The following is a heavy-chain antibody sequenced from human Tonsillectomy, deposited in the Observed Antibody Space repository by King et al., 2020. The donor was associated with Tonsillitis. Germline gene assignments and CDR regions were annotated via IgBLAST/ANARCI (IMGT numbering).Heavy chain of an antibody. CDR3: ARGSPPMYNWNYRQDRWFDP. CDR1: GGSFSGYY. V-gene: IGHV4-34*01. Sequence: VQLQQWGAGLLKPSETLSLTCAVYGGSFSGYYWSWIRQPPGKGLEWIGEINHSGSTNYNPSLKSRVTISVDTSKNQFSLKLSSVTAADTAVYYCARGSPPMYNWNYRQDRWFDPWGQGTLVTVSS. CDR2: INHSGST. J-gene: IGHJ5*02. D-gene: IGHD1-7*01.